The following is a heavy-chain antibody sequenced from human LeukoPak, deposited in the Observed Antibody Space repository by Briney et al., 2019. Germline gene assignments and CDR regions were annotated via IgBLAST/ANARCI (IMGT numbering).Heavy chain of an antibody. CDR3: AKANYYESSGYYENLDY. Sequence: PGGSLRLSCAASGFTFSSNTMSWVRQAPGEGLEWVSAITGSGGSTYHADSVKGRFTISRDNSKNTLYLQMNRLRAEDTAVYYCAKANYYESSGYYENLDYWGQGTLVTVSS. CDR2: ITGSGGST. J-gene: IGHJ4*02. CDR1: GFTFSSNT. V-gene: IGHV3-23*01. D-gene: IGHD3-22*01.